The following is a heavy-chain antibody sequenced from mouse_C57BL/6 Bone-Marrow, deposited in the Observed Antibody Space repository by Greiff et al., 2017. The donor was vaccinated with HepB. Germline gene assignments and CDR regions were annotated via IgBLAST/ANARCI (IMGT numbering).Heavy chain of an antibody. V-gene: IGHV1-64*01. CDR2: IHPNSGST. J-gene: IGHJ3*01. Sequence: QVQLKQPGAELVKPGASVKLSCKASGYTFTSYWMHWVKQRPGQGLEWIGMIHPNSGSTNYNEKFKSKATLTVDKSSSTAYMQLSSLTSEDSAFYYCAREGIYYGYDGFAYWGQGTLVTVSA. CDR1: GYTFTSYW. D-gene: IGHD2-2*01. CDR3: AREGIYYGYDGFAY.